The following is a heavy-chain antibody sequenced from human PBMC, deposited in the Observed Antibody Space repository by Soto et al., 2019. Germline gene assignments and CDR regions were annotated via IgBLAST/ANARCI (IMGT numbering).Heavy chain of an antibody. CDR2: ISSSAGTI. V-gene: IGHV3-48*03. CDR3: AREREDAFDI. Sequence: EVQLVESGGGLVQPGGSLRLSCVASGFTFSSYEMNWVRLAPGTGLEWVSYISSSAGTIYYADSVKGRFIISRDNARNSLFLQMNSLRAEDTAFYYCAREREDAFDIWGQGTMVTVSS. D-gene: IGHD1-26*01. CDR1: GFTFSSYE. J-gene: IGHJ3*02.